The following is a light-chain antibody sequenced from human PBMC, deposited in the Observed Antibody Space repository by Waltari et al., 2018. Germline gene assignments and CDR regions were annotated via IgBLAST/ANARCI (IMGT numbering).Light chain of an antibody. J-gene: IGKJ5*01. CDR2: AAY. V-gene: IGKV1-39*01. Sequence: DILLTQSPSSLSASVGDRVTITCRAGQSIGTSLNWYQQKPGNATNLLIYAAYILQSGVPSRFSGSGSGIEFTLTISSLQPEDFATYYCQQSYSSLPITFGQGTRLEIK. CDR1: QSIGTS. CDR3: QQSYSSLPIT.